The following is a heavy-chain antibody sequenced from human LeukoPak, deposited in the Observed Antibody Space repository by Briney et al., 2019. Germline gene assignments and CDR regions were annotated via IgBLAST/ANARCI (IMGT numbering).Heavy chain of an antibody. CDR1: GGTFSSYA. J-gene: IGHJ6*03. D-gene: IGHD1-1*01. CDR2: IIPIFGTA. V-gene: IGHV1-69*05. CDR3: ARGGNWNLRGSGYYYYYYMDV. Sequence: ASVKVSCKASGGTFSSYAISWVRQAPGQGLEWMGGIIPIFGTANYAQKFQGRVTITTDESTSTAYMELSSLRSEDTAVYYCARGGNWNLRGSGYYYYYYMDVWGKGTTVTVFS.